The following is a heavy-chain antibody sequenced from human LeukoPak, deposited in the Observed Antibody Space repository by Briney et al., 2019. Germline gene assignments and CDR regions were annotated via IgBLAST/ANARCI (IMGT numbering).Heavy chain of an antibody. J-gene: IGHJ4*02. CDR3: ARDLSSGGWTLEFDY. V-gene: IGHV1-18*01. CDR2: ISGHTGNT. D-gene: IGHD1-1*01. CDR1: GYTFSTYG. Sequence: ASVKVSCKTSGYTFSTYGVTWVRQAPGQGCQWMGWISGHTGNTKYAENFQGRISLTTDTSATTAYMELRSLTSDDTAVYYCARDLSSGGWTLEFDYWGQGSLVTVAS.